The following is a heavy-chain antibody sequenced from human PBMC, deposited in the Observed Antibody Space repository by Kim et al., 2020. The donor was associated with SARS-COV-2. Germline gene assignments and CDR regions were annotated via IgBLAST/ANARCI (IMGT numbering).Heavy chain of an antibody. Sequence: ASVKVSCKASGYTFTGYYMHWVRQAPGQGLEWMGWINPNSGGTNYAQKFQGRVTMTRDTSISTAYMELSRLRSDHTAVYYCARFIAVHQLNYYYYYGMDVWGQGTTVTVSS. CDR2: INPNSGGT. D-gene: IGHD6-19*01. CDR1: GYTFTGYY. V-gene: IGHV1-2*02. CDR3: ARFIAVHQLNYYYYYGMDV. J-gene: IGHJ6*02.